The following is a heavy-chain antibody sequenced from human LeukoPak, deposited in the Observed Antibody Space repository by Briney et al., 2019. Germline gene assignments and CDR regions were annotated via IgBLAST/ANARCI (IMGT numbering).Heavy chain of an antibody. CDR3: AREVPYYDILTGYYPGVHYYYYGMDV. J-gene: IGHJ6*02. D-gene: IGHD3-9*01. Sequence: PSETLSLTCTVSGGSISSYYWSWIRQPPGKGLEWIGYIYYSGSTNYNPSLKSRVTISVDTSKNQFSLKLSSVTAADTAVYYCAREVPYYDILTGYYPGVHYYYYGMDVWGQGTTVTVSS. CDR1: GGSISSYY. V-gene: IGHV4-59*01. CDR2: IYYSGST.